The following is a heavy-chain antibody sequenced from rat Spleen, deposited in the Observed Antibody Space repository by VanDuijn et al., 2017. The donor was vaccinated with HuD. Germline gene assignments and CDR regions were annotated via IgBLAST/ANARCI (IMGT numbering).Heavy chain of an antibody. CDR2: INSAGST. Sequence: EVQLQESGPGLVKPSQSLSLTCSVTGYSITSSYRWNWIRKFPGNKLEWMGYINSAGSTNYNPSLKSRISITRDTSKNQFFLQVDSVTTDDTATYYCARSDGVHYYLPFADWGQGTLVTVSS. D-gene: IGHD1-12*02. CDR1: GYSITSSYR. V-gene: IGHV3-3*01. CDR3: ARSDGVHYYLPFAD. J-gene: IGHJ3*01.